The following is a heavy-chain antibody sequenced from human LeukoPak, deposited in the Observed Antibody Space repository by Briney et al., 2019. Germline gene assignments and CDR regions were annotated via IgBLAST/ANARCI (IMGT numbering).Heavy chain of an antibody. D-gene: IGHD1-7*01. CDR3: ARAERNWNYGSSLDY. V-gene: IGHV1-69*04. J-gene: IGHJ4*02. CDR1: GGTFSSYA. Sequence: SVKVSCKASGGTFSSYAISWVRQAPGQGLEWMGRIIPILGIANYAQKFQGRVTITADKSTSTAYMELSSLRSEDTAVYYCARAERNWNYGSSLDYWGQGTLVTVSS. CDR2: IIPILGIA.